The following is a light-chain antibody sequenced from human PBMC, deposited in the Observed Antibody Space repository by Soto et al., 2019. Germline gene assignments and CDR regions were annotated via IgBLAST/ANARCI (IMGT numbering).Light chain of an antibody. J-gene: IGLJ1*01. V-gene: IGLV2-14*03. CDR3: SSYTSINSYV. Sequence: QSALTQPASVSGSPGQSITLSCTGTSSDVGGYNYVSWYQQHPGKAPKLTIYYVSHRPSGVSNRFSGSKSGNTASLTISGLQAEDEADYYCSSYTSINSYVFGTGTKVTVL. CDR2: YVS. CDR1: SSDVGGYNY.